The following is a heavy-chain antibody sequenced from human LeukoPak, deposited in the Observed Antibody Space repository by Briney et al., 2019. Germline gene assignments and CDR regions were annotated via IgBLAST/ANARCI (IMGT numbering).Heavy chain of an antibody. Sequence: PSETLSLTCTVSGGSISSSSYYWGWIRQPPGKGLEWIGSIYCSGSTYYNPSLKSRVTISVDTSKNQFSLKLSSVTAADTAVYYCQYYDSSGYYPYAEDYWGQGTLVTVSS. CDR3: QYYDSSGYYPYAEDY. V-gene: IGHV4-39*01. CDR2: IYCSGST. CDR1: GGSISSSSYY. D-gene: IGHD3-22*01. J-gene: IGHJ4*02.